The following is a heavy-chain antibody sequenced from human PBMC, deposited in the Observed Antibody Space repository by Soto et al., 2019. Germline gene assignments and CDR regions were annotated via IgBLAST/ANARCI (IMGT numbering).Heavy chain of an antibody. CDR2: IYSSGSA. Sequence: PFVLLSLTCSFVGGYRYHYSWLWLRQPAGKGLGWIGHIYSSGSANYNPSLNSRVSMSVDTSKNQFSLKLNSVTASYTAVYYRATIVAATAYRVQGALVTVSS. CDR1: GGYRYHYS. CDR3: ATIVAATAY. J-gene: IGHJ4*02. V-gene: IGHV4-4*07. D-gene: IGHD1-26*01.